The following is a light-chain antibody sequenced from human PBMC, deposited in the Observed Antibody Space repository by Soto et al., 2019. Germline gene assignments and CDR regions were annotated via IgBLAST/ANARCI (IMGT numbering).Light chain of an antibody. V-gene: IGKV1-9*01. Sequence: DIQLTQSPSFLSASVGDRVTITCRASQGISSYLAWYQQKPGKAPKLLIYAASTLQSGVPSRFSGSGSGTEFPLTISSLQPEDFATYYRQQLNSYPHTFGQGTKLEIK. J-gene: IGKJ2*01. CDR1: QGISSY. CDR2: AAS. CDR3: QQLNSYPHT.